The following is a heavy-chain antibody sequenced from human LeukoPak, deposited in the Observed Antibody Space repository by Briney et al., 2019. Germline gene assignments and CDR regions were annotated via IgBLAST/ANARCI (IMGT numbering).Heavy chain of an antibody. CDR3: AKEGDSSGHCGVFDI. Sequence: GGSLRLSCVASGHTCSRYPIHWVRQAPGKGLEWVAVISYDGRAENYADSVKGRLSISRDNSKDTVFLQMNSLKVEDTAVYYCAKEGDSSGHCGVFDIWGQGTVVSVSS. V-gene: IGHV3-30*04. CDR1: GHTCSRYP. D-gene: IGHD3-22*01. CDR2: ISYDGRAE. J-gene: IGHJ3*02.